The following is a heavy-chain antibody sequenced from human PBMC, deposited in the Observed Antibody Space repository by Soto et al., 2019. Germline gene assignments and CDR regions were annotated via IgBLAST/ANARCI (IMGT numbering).Heavy chain of an antibody. CDR2: ISGDGIST. CDR1: GCTFSSFA. J-gene: IGHJ6*02. CDR3: AREVSRTVTNGDGDHYCYDGMDV. Sequence: EVQLFESGGGLEQPGGSLRLSCAVSGCTFSSFAITWVRQAPGKGLEWVSGISGDGISTYYTASVKGRFTISRDNSKNTLYLQMHRLRVEDTAVVFCAREVSRTVTNGDGDHYCYDGMDVWGPGTTVTVSS. D-gene: IGHD2-8*01. V-gene: IGHV3-23*01.